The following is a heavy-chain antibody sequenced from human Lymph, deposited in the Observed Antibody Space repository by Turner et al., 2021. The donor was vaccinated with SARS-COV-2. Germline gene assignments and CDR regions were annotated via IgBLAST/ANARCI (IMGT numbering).Heavy chain of an antibody. Sequence: EVQLVETGGGLLQPGGSLRLSCAASGFNVSSNYMSWVRQAPGKGLEWVSVIYSGGSTFYADSVRGRFTISRDNSKNTLYLQMNSLRAEDTAVYYCARDNPHDAFDIWGQGTMVTVSS. V-gene: IGHV3-53*02. CDR2: IYSGGST. CDR1: GFNVSSNY. J-gene: IGHJ3*02. CDR3: ARDNPHDAFDI.